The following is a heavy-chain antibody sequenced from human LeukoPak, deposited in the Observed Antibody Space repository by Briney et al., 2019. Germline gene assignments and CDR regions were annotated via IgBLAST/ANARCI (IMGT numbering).Heavy chain of an antibody. D-gene: IGHD3-3*01. V-gene: IGHV3-21*01. CDR1: GFTFSNAW. J-gene: IGHJ4*02. CDR3: ARTYYDFWSGSGRMGY. CDR2: MSNSGSYI. Sequence: GGSLRLSCAASGFTFSNAWMTWVRQSAGKGLEWVSSMSNSGSYIYYADSVKGRFTISRDNAKNSLYLQMNSLRAEDTAVYYCARTYYDFWSGSGRMGYWGQGTLVTVSS.